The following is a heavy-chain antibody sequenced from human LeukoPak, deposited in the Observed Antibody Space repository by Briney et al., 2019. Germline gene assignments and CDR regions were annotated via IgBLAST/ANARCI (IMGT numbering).Heavy chain of an antibody. CDR2: INHSGST. CDR3: ARDNYYNYMDV. CDR1: GGSFSGYY. V-gene: IGHV4-34*01. Sequence: SETLSLTCAVYGGSFSGYYWSWIRQPPGKGLEWIGKINHSGSTNYNPSLKSRVTISVDTSKNQFSLRLSSVTAADTAVYYCARDNYYNYMDVWGKGTTVTVSS. J-gene: IGHJ6*03.